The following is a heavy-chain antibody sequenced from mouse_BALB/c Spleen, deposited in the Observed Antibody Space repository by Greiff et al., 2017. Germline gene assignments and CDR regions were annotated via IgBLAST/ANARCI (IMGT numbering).Heavy chain of an antibody. Sequence: DVKLVESGGGLVQPGGSMKLSCVASGFTFSNYWMNWVRQSPEKGLEWVAEIRLKSNNYATHYAESVKGRFTISRDDSKSSVYLQMNNLRAEDTGIYYCTRPYGNYPFDYWGQGTLVTVSA. CDR3: TRPYGNYPFDY. J-gene: IGHJ3*01. CDR1: GFTFSNYW. CDR2: IRLKSNNYAT. D-gene: IGHD2-1*01. V-gene: IGHV6-6*02.